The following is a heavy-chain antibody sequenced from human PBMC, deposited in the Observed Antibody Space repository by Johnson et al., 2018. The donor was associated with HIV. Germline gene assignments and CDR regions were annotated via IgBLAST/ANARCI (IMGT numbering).Heavy chain of an antibody. J-gene: IGHJ3*02. CDR3: ARSVNAGRPFDI. Sequence: LVESGGGWVKPGGSLSLSCAASGFTFSDSYMNWIRQAPGKWLEWVSYISGSDGAIWYADSVKGRFTVSRDNAKNSFYLQMNSLRAEDTAVYYCARSVNAGRPFDIWGQGTLVTVSS. CDR2: ISGSDGAI. D-gene: IGHD2-8*01. CDR1: GFTFSDSY. V-gene: IGHV3-11*04.